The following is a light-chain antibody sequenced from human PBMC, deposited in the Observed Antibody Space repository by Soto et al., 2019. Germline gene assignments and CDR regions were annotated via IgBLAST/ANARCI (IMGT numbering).Light chain of an antibody. CDR2: GAS. V-gene: IGKV3-15*01. Sequence: EIVMTQSPATLSVSPGERVTLSCRASQSVSSNLAWYQQKLGQAPRLLIYGASTRATGIPDRFSGSGSGTVFILTISSLQSEDFTVYYCQQYNDWPLTFGGGTKVDIK. CDR1: QSVSSN. CDR3: QQYNDWPLT. J-gene: IGKJ4*01.